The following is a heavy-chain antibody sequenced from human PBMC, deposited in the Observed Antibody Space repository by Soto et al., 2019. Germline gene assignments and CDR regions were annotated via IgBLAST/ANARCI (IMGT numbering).Heavy chain of an antibody. Sequence: EVQLVESGAGLVKPGESLSLSFTASGLTLTDAWMKWVRQAPGRGLEWVGRLKSKTNGGTADYAAPVRGRFTILSHDSTNMLYLQMNSMKTADTAVYYCAYSRDSRAVPFDIWGQGTLVTVSS. CDR3: AYSRDSRAVPFDI. D-gene: IGHD3-22*01. CDR1: GLTLTDAW. V-gene: IGHV3-15*07. J-gene: IGHJ4*02. CDR2: LKSKTNGGTA.